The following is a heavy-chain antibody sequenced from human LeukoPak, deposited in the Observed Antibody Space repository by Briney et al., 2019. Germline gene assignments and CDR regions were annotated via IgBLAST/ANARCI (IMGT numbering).Heavy chain of an antibody. J-gene: IGHJ4*02. CDR1: GGSISSSNW. V-gene: IGHV4-4*02. Sequence: SETLSLTCAVSGGSISSSNWWSWVRQPPGKGLEWIGEIYHSGSTNYNPSLKSRVTISVDKSKNQFSLKLSSVTAADTAVYYCARGFYGSGSYYNYFDYWGQGTLVTVSS. CDR2: IYHSGST. D-gene: IGHD3-10*01. CDR3: ARGFYGSGSYYNYFDY.